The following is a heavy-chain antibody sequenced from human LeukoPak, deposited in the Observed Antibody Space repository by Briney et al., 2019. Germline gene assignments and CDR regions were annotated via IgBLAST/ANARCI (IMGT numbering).Heavy chain of an antibody. Sequence: PGGSLRLSCAAAGFTFSRYGMHWVRQAPGKGLVWVSHVKTDGRTTHYADSVKGRFTISRDNAKNSLYLQMNSLRAEDTAVYYCAELGITMIGGVWGKGTTVTISS. D-gene: IGHD3-10*02. J-gene: IGHJ6*04. CDR2: VKTDGRTT. CDR3: AELGITMIGGV. CDR1: GFTFSRYG. V-gene: IGHV3-74*01.